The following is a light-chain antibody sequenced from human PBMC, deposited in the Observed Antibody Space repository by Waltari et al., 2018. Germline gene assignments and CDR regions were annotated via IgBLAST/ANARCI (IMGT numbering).Light chain of an antibody. V-gene: IGKV2-28*01. Sequence: DIVMTQSPVSLSVTPGEPASISCRSSQSLLHSNGYNYVDWHVQKPGHPPQLLIYVASKRASGVPDRFSGSGSGTDFTLKISRVEAEDVGVYYCMQTRETPQTFGQGTKVEIK. CDR1: QSLLHSNGYNY. CDR2: VAS. CDR3: MQTRETPQT. J-gene: IGKJ1*01.